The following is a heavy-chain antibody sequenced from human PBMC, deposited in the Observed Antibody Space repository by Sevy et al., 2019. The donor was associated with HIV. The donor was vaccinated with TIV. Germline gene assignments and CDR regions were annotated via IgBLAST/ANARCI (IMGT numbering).Heavy chain of an antibody. CDR2: IKQDAGQK. CDR3: ARDDWNYYFHY. CDR1: GFTFSKYW. V-gene: IGHV3-7*01. Sequence: GGSLRLSCAASGFTFSKYWMGWVRQAPGKGLEWVANIKQDAGQKYYVDSVKGRFTISRDNAKNSLYLQMNSLRSEDTAVDFFARDDWNYYFHYWGQGTLVTVSS. D-gene: IGHD1-7*01. J-gene: IGHJ4*02.